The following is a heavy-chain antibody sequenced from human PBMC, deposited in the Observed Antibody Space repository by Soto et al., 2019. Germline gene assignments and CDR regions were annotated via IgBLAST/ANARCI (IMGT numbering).Heavy chain of an antibody. J-gene: IGHJ4*02. V-gene: IGHV3-30*18. Sequence: QVQLVESGGGVVQPGRSLRLSCAASGFTFSHYAMHWVRQAPGKGLEWVALMSYDGSNEYYADSVKGRFTISRDNSTNTLYLQMNSPRAEDTAVYYCAKDGSHNFDYGGQGALVTVSS. CDR3: AKDGSHNFDY. CDR1: GFTFSHYA. CDR2: MSYDGSNE. D-gene: IGHD1-26*01.